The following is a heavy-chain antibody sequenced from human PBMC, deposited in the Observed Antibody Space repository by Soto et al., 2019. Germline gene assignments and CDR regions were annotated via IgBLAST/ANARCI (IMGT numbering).Heavy chain of an antibody. Sequence: QVQLVQSGAEVKKPGASVKVSCKASGYTFTSYGISWVRQAPGQGLEWMGWISAYNGNTNYAQKLQGRVTMTTDTSTRTACMGLRSLRSDGTAVYYGARGLEPGGGNDAFDIWGQGTMVTVSS. J-gene: IGHJ3*02. CDR1: GYTFTSYG. CDR2: ISAYNGNT. V-gene: IGHV1-18*01. D-gene: IGHD1-1*01. CDR3: ARGLEPGGGNDAFDI.